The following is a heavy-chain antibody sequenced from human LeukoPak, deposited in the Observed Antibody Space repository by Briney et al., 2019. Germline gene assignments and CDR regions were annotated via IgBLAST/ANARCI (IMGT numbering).Heavy chain of an antibody. CDR1: GYTFTSYD. J-gene: IGHJ6*03. Sequence: VASVKVSCKASGYTFTSYDINWVRQATGQGLEWMGWMNPNSGNTGYAQKFQGRVTMTRNTSISTAYMELSSLRSEDTAVYYCARVLSESVRGYSSSWYNLLGYYCYYMDVWGKGTTVTISS. V-gene: IGHV1-8*01. CDR3: ARVLSESVRGYSSSWYNLLGYYCYYMDV. CDR2: MNPNSGNT. D-gene: IGHD6-13*01.